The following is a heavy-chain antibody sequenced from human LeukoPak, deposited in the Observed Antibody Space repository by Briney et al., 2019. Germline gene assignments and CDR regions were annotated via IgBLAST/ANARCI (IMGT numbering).Heavy chain of an antibody. CDR3: ARDLGLRYGSGAYRFDP. CDR2: IWHDGSHQ. D-gene: IGHD3-10*01. Sequence: PGRSLRLSCAAYGLSFSTYGMHWVRQAPGKRLESVAVIWHDGSHQYYADSVKGRFTISRDMSNNTLYLQMNNLRVDDTTLYYCARDLGLRYGSGAYRFDPWGQGTQVIVSS. J-gene: IGHJ5*02. CDR1: GLSFSTYG. V-gene: IGHV3-33*08.